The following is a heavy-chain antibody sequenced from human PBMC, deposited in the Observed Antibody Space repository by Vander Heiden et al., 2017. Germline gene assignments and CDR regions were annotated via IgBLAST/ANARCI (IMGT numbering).Heavy chain of an antibody. V-gene: IGHV3-30-3*01. D-gene: IGHD3-3*01. Sequence: QVQLVESGGGVVQPGMSLRLSCAASGFTFSSYALQWVRQAAGKGLEWVAVISDDGSNKYYADSLKGRFTISRDNSKNTLYLQMNSLRAEDTAVYYCARAPYDFWSGYYTGWFDPWGQGTLVTVSS. CDR1: GFTFSSYA. J-gene: IGHJ5*02. CDR2: ISDDGSNK. CDR3: ARAPYDFWSGYYTGWFDP.